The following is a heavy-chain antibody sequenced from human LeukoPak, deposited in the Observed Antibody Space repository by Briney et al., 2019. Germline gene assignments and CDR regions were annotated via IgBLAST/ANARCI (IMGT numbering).Heavy chain of an antibody. V-gene: IGHV1-69*13. CDR2: IIPIFDTA. Sequence: SVKVSCKASGGTFSSYSISWVRQAPGQGLEWMGGIIPIFDTADYAQEFQGRVTITADESTSTAYMELSSLRSEDTAVFYCARISLGAIWGYYYGMDVWGQGTTVTVSS. J-gene: IGHJ6*02. D-gene: IGHD1-26*01. CDR1: GGTFSSYS. CDR3: ARISLGAIWGYYYGMDV.